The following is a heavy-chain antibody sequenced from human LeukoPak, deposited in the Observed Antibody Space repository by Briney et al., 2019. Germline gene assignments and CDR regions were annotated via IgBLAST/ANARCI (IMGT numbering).Heavy chain of an antibody. CDR1: GFTFSSYG. CDR2: ISYDGSNK. D-gene: IGHD4-11*01. CDR3: AKDDSMTLDHFDY. J-gene: IGHJ4*02. V-gene: IGHV3-30*18. Sequence: GGSLRLSCAASGFTFSSYGMHWVRQAPGKGLEWVAVISYDGSNKYYADSVKGRFTISRDSSKNTLSLQMNSLTTEDTAVYYCAKDDSMTLDHFDYWGQGALVTVSS.